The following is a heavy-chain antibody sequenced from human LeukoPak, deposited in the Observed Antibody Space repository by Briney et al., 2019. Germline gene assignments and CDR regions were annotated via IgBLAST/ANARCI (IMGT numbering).Heavy chain of an antibody. V-gene: IGHV1-2*02. CDR1: GYIFTAYY. CDR2: ISPSSGGT. D-gene: IGHD3-16*01. Sequence: ASVKVSCRASGYIFTAYYIHWVRQAPGQGLEWMGWISPSSGGTNYAQKFQGRVTMTRDTSISTAYMELSGLTSDDTAVYYCARATLGIWGQGTLVTVSS. J-gene: IGHJ4*02. CDR3: ARATLGI.